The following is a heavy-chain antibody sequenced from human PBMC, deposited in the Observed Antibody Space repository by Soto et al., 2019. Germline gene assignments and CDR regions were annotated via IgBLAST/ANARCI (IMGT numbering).Heavy chain of an antibody. CDR2: ISAYNGNT. CDR1: GYTFTSYG. J-gene: IGHJ5*02. V-gene: IGHV1-18*01. CDR3: ARGLLYDFWSGFIPTDNWFDP. Sequence: ASVKVSCKASGYTFTSYGISWVRQAPGQGLEWMGWISAYNGNTNYAQKLQGRVTMTTDTSTSTAYMELSSLRSEDTAVYYCARGLLYDFWSGFIPTDNWFDPWGQGTLVTVSS. D-gene: IGHD3-3*01.